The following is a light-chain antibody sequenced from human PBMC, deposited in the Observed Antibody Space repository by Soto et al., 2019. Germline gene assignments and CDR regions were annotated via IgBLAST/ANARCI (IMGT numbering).Light chain of an antibody. CDR3: KQSYSSQWT. CDR1: RSISRY. Sequence: DIQMTQSPSSLSASVGDRVNMTCRASRSISRYLSWYQQKPGKAPNLLIYAASSLQSGVPSRFSGAGSGTEFTLTIGNLHPEDFAIYYCKQSYSSQWTFGQGTKVEI. V-gene: IGKV1-39*01. J-gene: IGKJ1*01. CDR2: AAS.